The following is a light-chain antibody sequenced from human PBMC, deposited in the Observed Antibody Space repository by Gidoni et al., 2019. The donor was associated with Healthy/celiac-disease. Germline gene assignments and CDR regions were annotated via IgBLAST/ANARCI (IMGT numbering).Light chain of an antibody. CDR2: GNS. Sequence: QSVLTQPPSVSRAPGPRVTITCTGSSSHIGAGYDVHWYQQLPGTAPKLLIYGNSHRPSGVPDRFSGSKSGTSASLAITGLQAEDEADYYCQSYDSSLSGWVFGGGTKLTVL. V-gene: IGLV1-40*01. CDR1: SSHIGAGYD. CDR3: QSYDSSLSGWV. J-gene: IGLJ3*02.